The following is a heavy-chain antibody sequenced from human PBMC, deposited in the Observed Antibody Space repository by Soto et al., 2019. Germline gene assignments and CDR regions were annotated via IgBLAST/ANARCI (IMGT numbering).Heavy chain of an antibody. Sequence: PSETLSLTCAVYGGSFSGYYWSWIRQPPGKGLEWIGEINHSGSTNYNPSLKSRVTISVDTSKNQFSLKLSSVTAADTAVYYCARDKRVLFSAGGEYYFDYWGQGTLVTVYS. V-gene: IGHV4-34*01. CDR1: GGSFSGYY. CDR2: INHSGST. CDR3: ARDKRVLFSAGGEYYFDY. D-gene: IGHD2-21*01. J-gene: IGHJ4*02.